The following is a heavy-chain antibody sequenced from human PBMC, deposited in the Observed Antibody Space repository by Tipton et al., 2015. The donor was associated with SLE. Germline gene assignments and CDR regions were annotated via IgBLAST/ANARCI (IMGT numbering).Heavy chain of an antibody. Sequence: LRLSCAVSGYSISSGYYWGWIRQPPGKGLEWIGSIYQSGSTYYNPSLKSRVTISVDTSKNQFSLKLRSVTAADTAVYYCARPLYYYYYMDVWGKGTTVT. CDR1: GYSISSGYY. V-gene: IGHV4-38-2*01. CDR3: ARPLYYYYYMDV. CDR2: IYQSGST. J-gene: IGHJ6*03.